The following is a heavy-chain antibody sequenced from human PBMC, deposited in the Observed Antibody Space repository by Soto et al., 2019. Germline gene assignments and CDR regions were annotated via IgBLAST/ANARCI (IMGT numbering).Heavy chain of an antibody. CDR3: ARASSTSCYCRHLACPRILGYYYYGMDV. CDR1: GGTFSSYA. CDR2: IIPIFGTA. D-gene: IGHD2-2*01. J-gene: IGHJ6*02. Sequence: QVQLVQSGAEVKKPGSSVKVSCKASGGTFSSYAISWVRQAPGQGLEWMGGIIPIFGTANYAQKFQGRVTITADESTSTAYMELSSLRSEDTAVYYCARASSTSCYCRHLACPRILGYYYYGMDVWGQGTTVTVSS. V-gene: IGHV1-69*01.